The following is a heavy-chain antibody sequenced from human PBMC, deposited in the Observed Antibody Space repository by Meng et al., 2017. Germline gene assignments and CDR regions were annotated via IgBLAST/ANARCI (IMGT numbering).Heavy chain of an antibody. CDR2: INTNTGNP. Sequence: GQLLHTGSGCKKPGASGKVSCKASGYTVTSYAMNWVRQAPGQGLEWMGWINTNTGNPTYAQGFTGRFVFSLDTSVSTAYLQISSLKAEDTAVYYCARVHDRRWLQFSSLPVYFDYWGQGTLVTGSS. CDR1: GYTVTSYA. D-gene: IGHD5-24*01. J-gene: IGHJ4*02. CDR3: ARVHDRRWLQFSSLPVYFDY. V-gene: IGHV7-4-1*02.